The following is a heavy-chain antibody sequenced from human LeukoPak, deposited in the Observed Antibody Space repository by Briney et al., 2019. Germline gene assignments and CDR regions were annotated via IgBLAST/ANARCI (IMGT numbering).Heavy chain of an antibody. CDR1: GFTFSNAW. V-gene: IGHV3-15*01. J-gene: IGHJ5*02. CDR2: IKSKTDGGTT. CDR3: TTDYYDSSGIYWFDP. Sequence: PGGSLRLSCAASGFTFSNAWMSWVRQAPGKGLEWVGRIKSKTDGGTTDYAAPVKGRFTISRDDSKNTLYLQMNSLKTEDTAVYYCTTDYYDSSGIYWFDPWGQGTLVTVSS. D-gene: IGHD3-22*01.